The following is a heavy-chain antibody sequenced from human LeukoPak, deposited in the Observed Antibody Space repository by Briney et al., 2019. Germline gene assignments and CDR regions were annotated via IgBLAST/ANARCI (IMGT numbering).Heavy chain of an antibody. CDR2: IIPIFGTA. V-gene: IGHV1-69*05. D-gene: IGHD2-15*01. CDR1: GGTFSSYA. Sequence: SVKVSCKASGGTFSSYAISWVRQAPGQGLEWMGRIIPIFGTANYAQKFQGRVTITTDESTSTAYMELSSLRSEDTAVYYCARDLNCSGGSCYWVWFDPWGQGTLVTVSS. CDR3: ARDLNCSGGSCYWVWFDP. J-gene: IGHJ5*02.